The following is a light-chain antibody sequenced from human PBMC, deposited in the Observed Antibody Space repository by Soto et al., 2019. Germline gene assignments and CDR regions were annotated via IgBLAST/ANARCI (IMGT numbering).Light chain of an antibody. CDR3: SSYTSSTDYV. CDR1: SSDVGTYNY. Sequence: LTQPASVSGSPGQSITISCTGTSSDVGTYNYVSWYQQHPGKAPKLIIYEVSNRPSGVSNRFSGSKSGNTASLTISGLQAEDESDYYCSSYTSSTDYVFGTGTKVTAL. J-gene: IGLJ1*01. V-gene: IGLV2-14*01. CDR2: EVS.